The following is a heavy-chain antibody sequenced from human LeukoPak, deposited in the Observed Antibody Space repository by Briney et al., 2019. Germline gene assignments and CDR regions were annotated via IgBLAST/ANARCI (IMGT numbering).Heavy chain of an antibody. J-gene: IGHJ4*02. D-gene: IGHD4-23*01. V-gene: IGHV1-58*02. CDR1: GFTFTSSA. Sequence: SVKVSCKASGFTFTSSAMQWVRQARGQRLEWIGWIVVGSGNTNYAQKFQERVTITRDMSTSKAYMELSSLRSEDTAVYYCAADGYGGNYYFDYWGQGTLVTVSS. CDR2: IVVGSGNT. CDR3: AADGYGGNYYFDY.